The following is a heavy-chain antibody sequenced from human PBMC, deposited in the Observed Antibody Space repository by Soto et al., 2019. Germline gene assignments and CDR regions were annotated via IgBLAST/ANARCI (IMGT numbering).Heavy chain of an antibody. CDR1: GFTFSSYA. J-gene: IGHJ3*02. D-gene: IGHD7-27*01. Sequence: GGSLRLSCAASGFTFSSYAMSWVRQAPGKGLEWVSAISGSGGSTYYADSVKGRFTISRDNSKNTLYLQMNSLIAEDTAVYYCAKDLGADDAFDIWGQGTMVNVS. CDR2: ISGSGGST. V-gene: IGHV3-23*01. CDR3: AKDLGADDAFDI.